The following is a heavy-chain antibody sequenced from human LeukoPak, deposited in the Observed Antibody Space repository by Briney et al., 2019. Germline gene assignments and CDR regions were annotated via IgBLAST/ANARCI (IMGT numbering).Heavy chain of an antibody. CDR1: GFTFSNYA. CDR2: ISYDGSDE. J-gene: IGHJ6*02. D-gene: IGHD2/OR15-2a*01. CDR3: AKANRNYYGMDV. V-gene: IGHV3-30*04. Sequence: PGRSLRLSCAASGFTFSNYAMHWVRQAPGKGLEWVAVISYDGSDEYYADSVKGRWTIARDNSKTTVYLQMHSLRAEDTALYYCAKANRNYYGMDVWGQGTTVTVSS.